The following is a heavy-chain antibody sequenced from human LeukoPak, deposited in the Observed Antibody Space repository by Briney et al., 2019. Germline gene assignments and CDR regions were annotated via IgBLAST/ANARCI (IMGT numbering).Heavy chain of an antibody. Sequence: GASVKVSCKASGGTFSSYTINWVRQAPGQGLEWMGRIIPIFGTANYAQKFQGRVTITTDESTSTAYMELSSLRSEDTAVYYCASRYVNTVTNEEGCYWGEGTLATVSS. CDR1: GGTFSSYT. CDR2: IIPIFGTA. V-gene: IGHV1-69*05. J-gene: IGHJ4*02. CDR3: ASRYVNTVTNEEGCY. D-gene: IGHD4-17*01.